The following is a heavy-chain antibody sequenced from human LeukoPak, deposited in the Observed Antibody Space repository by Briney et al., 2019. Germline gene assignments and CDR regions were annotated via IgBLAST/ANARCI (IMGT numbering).Heavy chain of an antibody. V-gene: IGHV3-23*01. CDR1: GFTFSSYA. J-gene: IGHJ3*02. CDR2: ISGSGGST. Sequence: GGSLRLSCAASGFTFSSYAMSWVRQAPGKGLEWVSAISGSGGSTYYVDSVKGRFTISRDNSKNTLYLQMNSLRAEDTAVYYCAKGSYDYVWGSYSDAFDIWGQGTMVTVSS. D-gene: IGHD3-16*01. CDR3: AKGSYDYVWGSYSDAFDI.